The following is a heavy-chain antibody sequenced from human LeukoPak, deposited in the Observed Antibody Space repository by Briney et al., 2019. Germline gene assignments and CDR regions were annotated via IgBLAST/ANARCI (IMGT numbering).Heavy chain of an antibody. D-gene: IGHD3-9*01. CDR2: IYYSGST. CDR1: GGSISSGGYS. V-gene: IGHV4-31*03. J-gene: IGHJ6*02. Sequence: PSQTLSLTCTVSGGSISSGGYSWSWIRQHPGKGLEWIGYIYYSGSTYYNPSLKSRVTISVDTSKNQFSLKLSSVTAADTAVYYCASENYDILTGYEFWGQGTTVTVSS. CDR3: ASENYDILTGYEF.